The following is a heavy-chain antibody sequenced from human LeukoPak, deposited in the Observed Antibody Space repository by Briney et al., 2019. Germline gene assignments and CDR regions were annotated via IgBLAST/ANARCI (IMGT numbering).Heavy chain of an antibody. Sequence: GESLKISCKGSGYSFTNYWIAWVRRMPGKGLEWMGIIFLGDSDSRYGPSFQGQVTISADKSVSTAYLQWSSLKASDTVMYYCARRSLRLGDYGDYVGYWGQGTLVTVSS. V-gene: IGHV5-51*01. D-gene: IGHD4-17*01. J-gene: IGHJ4*02. CDR3: ARRSLRLGDYGDYVGY. CDR1: GYSFTNYW. CDR2: IFLGDSDS.